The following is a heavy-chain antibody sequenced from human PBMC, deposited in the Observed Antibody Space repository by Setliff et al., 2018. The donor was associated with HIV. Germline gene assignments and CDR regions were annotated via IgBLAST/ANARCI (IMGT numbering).Heavy chain of an antibody. V-gene: IGHV3-7*01. J-gene: IGHJ4*02. CDR2: INRDGSEI. CDR3: ARDLTLSSSA. Sequence: GGSLRLSCAASGFTFSSNWMNWVRQAPGKGLEWVASINRDGSEIHYVGSVQGRFTISRDNAKNMLYLQMNSLRAEDTAVYYCARDLTLSSSAWGQGTLVTVSS. CDR1: GFTFSSNW.